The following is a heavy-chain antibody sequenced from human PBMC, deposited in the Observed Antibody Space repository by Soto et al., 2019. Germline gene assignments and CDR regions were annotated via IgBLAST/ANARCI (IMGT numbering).Heavy chain of an antibody. CDR2: ISYDGSNK. D-gene: IGHD2-2*01. V-gene: IGHV3-30*18. Sequence: PGGSLRLSCAASGFTFSSYGMQWVRQAPGKGLEWVAVISYDGSNKYYADSVKGRFTISRDNSKNTLYLQMNSLRAEDTAVYYCAKARRGNIVVVPAAIVLWAPGEMYGMDVWGQGTTVTVSS. J-gene: IGHJ6*02. CDR3: AKARRGNIVVVPAAIVLWAPGEMYGMDV. CDR1: GFTFSSYG.